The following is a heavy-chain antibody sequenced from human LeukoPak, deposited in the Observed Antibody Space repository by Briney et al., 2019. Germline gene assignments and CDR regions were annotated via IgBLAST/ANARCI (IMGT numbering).Heavy chain of an antibody. CDR1: GGSFSGYY. V-gene: IGHV4-34*01. CDR3: ARATAAAGYAFDI. CDR2: INHSGST. Sequence: SETLSLTCAVYGGSFSGYYWSWIRQPPGKGLEWIGEINHSGSTNYNPSLKSRVTISVDTPKNQFSLKLSSVTAADTAVYYCARATAAAGYAFDIWGQGTMVTVSS. D-gene: IGHD6-13*01. J-gene: IGHJ3*02.